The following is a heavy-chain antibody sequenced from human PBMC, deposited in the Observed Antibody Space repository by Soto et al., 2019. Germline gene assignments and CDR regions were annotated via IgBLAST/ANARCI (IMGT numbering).Heavy chain of an antibody. D-gene: IGHD2-2*01. V-gene: IGHV3-33*01. CDR3: ARENAGSNDAFDI. J-gene: IGHJ3*02. CDR1: GFTFSSYG. CDR2: IWYDGSNK. Sequence: WGSLRLSCAASGFTFSSYGMHWVRQAPGKGLEWVAVIWYDGSNKYYADSVKGRFTISRDNSKNTLYLQMNSLRAEDTAVYYCARENAGSNDAFDIWGQGTMVTVSS.